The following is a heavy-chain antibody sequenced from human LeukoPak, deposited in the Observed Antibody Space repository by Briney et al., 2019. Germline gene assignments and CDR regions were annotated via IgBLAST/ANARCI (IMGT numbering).Heavy chain of an antibody. J-gene: IGHJ3*02. CDR1: GFTFSSYG. D-gene: IGHD3-22*01. CDR2: IWYDESNK. CDR3: ARAPMSYDSSGFGGAFDI. Sequence: GGSLRLSCAASGFTFSSYGMHWVRQAPGKGLEWVAVIWYDESNKYYADSVKGRFTISRDNSKNTMYLQMNSLRAEDTAMYYCARAPMSYDSSGFGGAFDIWGQGTMVTVSS. V-gene: IGHV3-33*01.